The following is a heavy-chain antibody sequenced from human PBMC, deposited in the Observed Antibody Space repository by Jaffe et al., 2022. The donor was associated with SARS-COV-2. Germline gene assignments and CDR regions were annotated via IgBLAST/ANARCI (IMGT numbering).Heavy chain of an antibody. Sequence: QVQLQQSGPGLVKPSQTLSLTCAISGDSVSNKSVAWNWIRQSPSRGLEWLGRTYYRSKWYNDYAVSVKGRITINPDTSKNQFSLQLNSVTPEDTAVYYCARDLMFRGRRFDYWGQGTLVTVSS. CDR1: GDSVSNKSVA. V-gene: IGHV6-1*01. CDR2: TYYRSKWYN. J-gene: IGHJ4*02. CDR3: ARDLMFRGRRFDY. D-gene: IGHD3-10*01.